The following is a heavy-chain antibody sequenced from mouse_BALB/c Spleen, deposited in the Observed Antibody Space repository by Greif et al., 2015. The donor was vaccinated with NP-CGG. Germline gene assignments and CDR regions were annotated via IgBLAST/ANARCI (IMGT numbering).Heavy chain of an antibody. CDR2: INPSNGRT. J-gene: IGHJ4*01. CDR1: GYTFTSYW. D-gene: IGHD2-4*01. CDR3: ARGDYDSFMDY. Sequence: QVQLQQSGAELVKPGASVKLSCKASGYTFTSYWMHWVKQRPGQGLEWIGEINPSNGRTNYNEKFKSKATLTVDKSSSTAYMQLSSLTSEDSAVYYCARGDYDSFMDYWGQGTSVTVSS. V-gene: IGHV1S81*02.